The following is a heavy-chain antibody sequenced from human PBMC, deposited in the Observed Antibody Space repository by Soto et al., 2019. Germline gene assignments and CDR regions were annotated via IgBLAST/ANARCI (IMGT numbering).Heavy chain of an antibody. Sequence: PGGSLRLSCAASGFSFSSYWMTWVRQAPGKGLEWVANVKEDGRDKDYVASVKGRFTISRDNANKSVALEMSSLRVEDTAVYYCVRVYVFRREWPPVTYFDFWGQGIQVTVSS. J-gene: IGHJ4*02. D-gene: IGHD3-10*02. V-gene: IGHV3-7*03. CDR3: VRVYVFRREWPPVTYFDF. CDR2: VKEDGRDK. CDR1: GFSFSSYW.